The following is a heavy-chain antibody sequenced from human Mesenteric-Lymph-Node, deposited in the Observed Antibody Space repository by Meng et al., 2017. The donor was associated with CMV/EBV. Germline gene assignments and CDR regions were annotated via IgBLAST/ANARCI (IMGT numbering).Heavy chain of an antibody. CDR3: ARVSQLWFGELSGMDV. D-gene: IGHD3-10*01. J-gene: IGHJ6*02. CDR2: INPNSGGT. V-gene: IGHV1-2*02. CDR1: GYTFSDYY. Sequence: ASVKVSCKASGYTFSDYYMHWVRQAPGEGLEWMGWINPNSGGTNYAQKFQGRVTMTRDTSISTAYMELSRLRSDDTAIYYCARVSQLWFGELSGMDVWGQGTTVTVSS.